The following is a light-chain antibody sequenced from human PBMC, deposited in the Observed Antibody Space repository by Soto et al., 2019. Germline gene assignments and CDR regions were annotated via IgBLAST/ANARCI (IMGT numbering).Light chain of an antibody. CDR3: QQYKNWPPWT. Sequence: EIVMTQSPATLSVSPGDTATLSCRASQSVSSDLAWYQQKPGQAPRLLISGASSRATGIPARFSGSGSGTEFTLNISSLQSEDFAVYYCQQYKNWPPWTFGQGTKVEIK. J-gene: IGKJ1*01. CDR2: GAS. V-gene: IGKV3-15*01. CDR1: QSVSSD.